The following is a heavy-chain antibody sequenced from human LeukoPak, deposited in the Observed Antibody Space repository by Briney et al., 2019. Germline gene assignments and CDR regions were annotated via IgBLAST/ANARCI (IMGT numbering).Heavy chain of an antibody. CDR3: ARDFAWFGELLGARGHYFDY. D-gene: IGHD3-10*01. V-gene: IGHV4-39*07. CDR1: GGSISSSSYY. J-gene: IGHJ4*02. Sequence: SETLSLTCTVSGGSISSSSYYWGWIRQPPGKGLEWIGSIYYSGNTYYNPSLKSRVTISVDTSKNQFSLKLSSVTAADTAVYYCARDFAWFGELLGARGHYFDYWGQGTLVTVSS. CDR2: IYYSGNT.